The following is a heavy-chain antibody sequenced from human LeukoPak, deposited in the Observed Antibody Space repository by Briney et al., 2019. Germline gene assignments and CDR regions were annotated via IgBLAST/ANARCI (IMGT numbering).Heavy chain of an antibody. CDR1: GFTFGDYA. CDR3: TRGSPGGL. Sequence: GGFLRCTCTASGFTFGDYAMGWYRHAPGKGLEWVGLIRSKAYGATTEYAASVKGRFTISRDDSKSIAYLQMNSLKTEETAVYYCTRGSPGGLWGQGTLVTVSS. J-gene: IGHJ4*02. D-gene: IGHD3-16*01. CDR2: IRSKAYGATT. V-gene: IGHV3-49*03.